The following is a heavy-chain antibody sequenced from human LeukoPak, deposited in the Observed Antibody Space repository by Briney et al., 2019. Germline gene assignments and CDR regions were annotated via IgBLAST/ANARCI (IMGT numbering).Heavy chain of an antibody. Sequence: HGESLKISCKGSGYSFTSYWISWVRQMPGKGLEWMGRIDPSDSYTNYSPSFQGHVTISADKSISTAYLQWSSLKASDTAMYYCGVTYYYDSSGYSDYWGQGTLVTVSS. CDR2: IDPSDSYT. J-gene: IGHJ4*02. CDR3: GVTYYYDSSGYSDY. V-gene: IGHV5-10-1*01. D-gene: IGHD3-22*01. CDR1: GYSFTSYW.